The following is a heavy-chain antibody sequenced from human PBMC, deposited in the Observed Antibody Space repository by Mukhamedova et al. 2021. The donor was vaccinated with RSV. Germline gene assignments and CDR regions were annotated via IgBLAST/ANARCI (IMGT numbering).Heavy chain of an antibody. J-gene: IGHJ4*02. CDR2: IKSKTDGGTI. Sequence: GWVGRIKSKTDGGTIDYAAPVKGRFTISRDDSKNTLYLQINSLKTEDTALYYCYRGDYWGQGTLVTVSS. D-gene: IGHD4-11*01. CDR3: YRGDY. V-gene: IGHV3-15*01.